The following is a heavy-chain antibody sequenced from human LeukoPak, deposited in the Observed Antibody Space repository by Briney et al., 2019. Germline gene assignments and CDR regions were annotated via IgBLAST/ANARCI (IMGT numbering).Heavy chain of an antibody. J-gene: IGHJ5*02. D-gene: IGHD6-13*01. CDR1: GFIFSAYT. CDR2: MDSSGTT. Sequence: PGGSLRLSCAASGFIFSAYTMTWVRQTPGKGLEWVSSMDSSGTTYYTDSVKGRFIISRDNSKNTLYLQMNSLRAEDTAVYYCARWGIAAPFDPWGQGTLVTVSS. V-gene: IGHV3-53*01. CDR3: ARWGIAAPFDP.